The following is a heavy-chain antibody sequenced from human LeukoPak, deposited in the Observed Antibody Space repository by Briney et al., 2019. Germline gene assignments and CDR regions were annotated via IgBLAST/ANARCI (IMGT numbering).Heavy chain of an antibody. V-gene: IGHV4-61*01. J-gene: IGHJ4*02. D-gene: IGHD6-6*01. CDR3: ARYLARYFDY. Sequence: SETLSLTCTVSGGSVSSSSYYWSWIRQPPGKGLEWIGYTYYSGSTNYNPSLESRVTISVDTSKNQFSLKLSSVTAADTAVYYCARYLARYFDYWGQGTLVTVS. CDR1: GGSVSSSSYY. CDR2: TYYSGST.